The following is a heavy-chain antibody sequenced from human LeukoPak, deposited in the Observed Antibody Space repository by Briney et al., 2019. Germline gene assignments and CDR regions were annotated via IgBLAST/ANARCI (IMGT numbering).Heavy chain of an antibody. CDR1: GGSISSGGYY. J-gene: IGHJ6*02. V-gene: IGHV3-53*01. Sequence: LSLTCTVSGGSISSGGYYWSWVRQAPGKGLEWVSVIYSGGSTYYADSVKGRFTISRDNSKNTLYLQMNSLRAEDTAVYYCARGPPSSYYYYYGMDVWGQGTTVTVSS. CDR2: IYSGGST. CDR3: ARGPPSSYYYYYGMDV.